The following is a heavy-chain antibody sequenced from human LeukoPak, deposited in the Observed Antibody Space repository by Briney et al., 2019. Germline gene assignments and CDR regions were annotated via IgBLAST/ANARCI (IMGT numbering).Heavy chain of an antibody. CDR1: GGSISTFY. CDR3: ARHLTGDAFDI. CDR2: IHYSGST. J-gene: IGHJ3*02. D-gene: IGHD7-27*01. V-gene: IGHV4-59*08. Sequence: PSETLSLTCTVSGGSISTFYWSWIRQPPGKGLEWIGYIHYSGSTNYNPSLKSRVTISLDTSKNQFSLKLSSVTAADTAVYYCARHLTGDAFDIWGQGTLVTVSS.